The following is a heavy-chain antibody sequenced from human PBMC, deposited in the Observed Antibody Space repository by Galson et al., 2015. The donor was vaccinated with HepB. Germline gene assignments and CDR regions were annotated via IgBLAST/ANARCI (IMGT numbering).Heavy chain of an antibody. CDR2: ISSDGSNK. CDR3: AEGKVGAI. V-gene: IGHV3-30*18. D-gene: IGHD3-16*01. CDR1: GFTFSSYG. J-gene: IGHJ3*02. Sequence: SLRLSCAASGFTFSSYGMHWVRRAPGKGLEWVTLISSDGSNKYYADSVKGRFTVSRDNSRNTLYLQVNSLGAEDTAVYYCAEGKVGAIWGQGTTVTVSS.